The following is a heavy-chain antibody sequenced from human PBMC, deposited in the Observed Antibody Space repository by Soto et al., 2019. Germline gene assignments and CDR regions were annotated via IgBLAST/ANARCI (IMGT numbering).Heavy chain of an antibody. CDR2: IHSGGST. J-gene: IGHJ5*02. D-gene: IGHD1-26*01. CDR1: GFSVSSNY. Sequence: EVQLVESGGGLIQPGGSLRLSCAASGFSVSSNYMSWVRQAPGKGLEWVSVIHSGGSTKYAHSVKGRFTISRDNSKNTLYLQMNSLRAEDTALYYCAKDSSALSVGILFDPWGQGTLVTVSS. CDR3: AKDSSALSVGILFDP. V-gene: IGHV3-53*02.